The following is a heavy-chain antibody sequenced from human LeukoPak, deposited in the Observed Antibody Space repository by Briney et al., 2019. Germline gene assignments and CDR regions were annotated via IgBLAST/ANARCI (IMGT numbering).Heavy chain of an antibody. J-gene: IGHJ4*02. Sequence: GGSLRLSCAASGFTFSGYGMHWVRQAPGKGLEWVAFIRYDGSNKYYADSVKGRFTISRDNSKNTLYLQMNSLRAEDTAVYYCAKEGGRGVIAINYWGQGTLVTVSS. CDR3: AKEGGRGVIAINY. CDR2: IRYDGSNK. D-gene: IGHD2-21*01. CDR1: GFTFSGYG. V-gene: IGHV3-30*02.